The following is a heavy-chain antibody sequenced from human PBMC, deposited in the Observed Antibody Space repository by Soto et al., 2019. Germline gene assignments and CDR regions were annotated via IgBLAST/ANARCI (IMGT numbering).Heavy chain of an antibody. Sequence: VRLSCAASGFTLNNYWMHWVREAPGKGLVWVSRINNDGSSTAYADPVKGRFTISRDNAKNTLYLQMNSLRAEDTAIYYCARDLGGPDYWGQGTLVTVSS. V-gene: IGHV3-74*01. CDR3: ARDLGGPDY. CDR2: INNDGSST. J-gene: IGHJ4*02. D-gene: IGHD3-16*01. CDR1: GFTLNNYW.